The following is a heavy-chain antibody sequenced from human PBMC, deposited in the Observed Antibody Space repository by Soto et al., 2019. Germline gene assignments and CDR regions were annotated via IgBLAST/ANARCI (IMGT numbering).Heavy chain of an antibody. V-gene: IGHV1-46*01. CDR3: AREDNGYYYYSSRYFDY. D-gene: IGHD3-22*01. CDR2: INPSGGST. CDR1: GYTFTSYY. Sequence: ASVKVSCKASGYTFTSYYMHWVRQAPGQGLEWMGIINPSGGSTSYAQKFQGRVTMTRDTSTSTVYMELSSLRSEDTAVYYCAREDNGYYYYSSRYFDYWGQGTLVTVSS. J-gene: IGHJ4*02.